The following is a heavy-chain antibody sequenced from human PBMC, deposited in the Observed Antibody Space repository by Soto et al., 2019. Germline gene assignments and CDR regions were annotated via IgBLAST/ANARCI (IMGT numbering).Heavy chain of an antibody. J-gene: IGHJ3*02. CDR1: GGSISSYY. CDR3: ARASEDLFGAFDI. D-gene: IGHD3-16*01. CDR2: IYYSGST. Sequence: QVQLQESGPGLVKPSETLSLTCTVSGGSISSYYWSWIRQHPGKGLEWIGYIYYSGSTNYNPSLKSRVTISVDTSKNQFSLKLSSVTAADTAVYYCARASEDLFGAFDIWGQGTMVTVSS. V-gene: IGHV4-59*01.